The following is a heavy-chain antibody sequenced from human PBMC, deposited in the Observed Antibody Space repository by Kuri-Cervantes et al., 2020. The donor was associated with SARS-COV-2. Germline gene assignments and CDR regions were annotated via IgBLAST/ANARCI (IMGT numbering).Heavy chain of an antibody. CDR2: IYYSGST. V-gene: IGHV4-30-4*08. J-gene: IGHJ5*02. D-gene: IGHD3-22*01. Sequence: SETLSPTCTVSGGSISSGDYYWSWIRQPPGKGLEWIGYIYYSGSTYYNPSLKSRVTISVDTSKNQFSLKLSSVTAADTAVYYCARGDSSGYFNWFDPWGQGTLVTVSS. CDR3: ARGDSSGYFNWFDP. CDR1: GGSISSGDYY.